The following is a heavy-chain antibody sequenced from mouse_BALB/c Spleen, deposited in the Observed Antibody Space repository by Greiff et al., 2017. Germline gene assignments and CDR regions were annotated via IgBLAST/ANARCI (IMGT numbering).Heavy chain of an antibody. D-gene: IGHD2-14*01. V-gene: IGHV5-6-3*01. CDR1: GFTFSSYG. CDR3: ARHYYRYDGDYFDY. Sequence: EVKVVESGGGLVQPGGSLKLSCAASGFTFSSYGMSWVRQTPDKRLELVATINSNGGSTYYPDSVKGRFTISRDNAKNTLYLQMSSLKSEDTAMYYCARHYYRYDGDYFDYWGQGTTLTVSS. J-gene: IGHJ2*01. CDR2: INSNGGST.